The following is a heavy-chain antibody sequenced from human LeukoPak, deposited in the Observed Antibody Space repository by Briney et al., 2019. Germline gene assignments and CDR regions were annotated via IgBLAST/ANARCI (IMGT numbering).Heavy chain of an antibody. D-gene: IGHD3-16*02. J-gene: IGHJ4*02. V-gene: IGHV3-23*01. Sequence: GGSLRLSCAASGFTFSSYAVSWVRQAPGKGLEWVSAISGSGGSTYYADSVKGRFTISRDNSKNTLYLQMNSLRAEDTAVYYCAKMITFGGVIAEAFDYWGQGTLVTVSS. CDR3: AKMITFGGVIAEAFDY. CDR1: GFTFSSYA. CDR2: ISGSGGST.